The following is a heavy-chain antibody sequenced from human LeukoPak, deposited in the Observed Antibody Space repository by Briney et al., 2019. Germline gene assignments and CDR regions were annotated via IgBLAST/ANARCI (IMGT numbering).Heavy chain of an antibody. Sequence: GGSLRLSCAASGFTFSSYWMSWVRQAPGKGPEWVANIKQDGSEKYYVDSVKGRFTISRDNAKNSLYLQMNSLRAEDTAAYYCARGSSLLAFDYWGQGTLVTVSS. J-gene: IGHJ4*02. V-gene: IGHV3-7*01. D-gene: IGHD6-13*01. CDR2: IKQDGSEK. CDR3: ARGSSLLAFDY. CDR1: GFTFSSYW.